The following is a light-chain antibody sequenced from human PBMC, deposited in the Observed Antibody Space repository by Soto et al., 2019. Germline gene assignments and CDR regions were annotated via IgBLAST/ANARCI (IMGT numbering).Light chain of an antibody. J-gene: IGKJ4*01. Sequence: AIRMTQSPSSFSASTGDRVTITCRASQGISSYLAWYQQKPGKAPKLLIYAASTLQSGVPSRFSGSGSGTDFTLTISCLQPEDFATYYCQQYYSDHLTFGGGTKVEIK. CDR3: QQYYSDHLT. V-gene: IGKV1-8*01. CDR1: QGISSY. CDR2: AAS.